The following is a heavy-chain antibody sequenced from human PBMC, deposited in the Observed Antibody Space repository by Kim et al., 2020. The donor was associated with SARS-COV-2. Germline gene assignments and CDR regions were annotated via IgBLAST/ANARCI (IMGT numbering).Heavy chain of an antibody. J-gene: IGHJ6*02. CDR2: IWYDGSNE. Sequence: GGSLRLSCAASGFTFSSYGMHWVRQAPGKGLEWVALIWYDGSNEYYADSVKGRFTISRDNSKNTLSLQMYSLRAEDTAVYYCARDSSSLYTYYYYYGMDVWGQGTTVTVSS. CDR3: ARDSSSLYTYYYYYGMDV. CDR1: GFTFSSYG. D-gene: IGHD6-13*01. V-gene: IGHV3-33*01.